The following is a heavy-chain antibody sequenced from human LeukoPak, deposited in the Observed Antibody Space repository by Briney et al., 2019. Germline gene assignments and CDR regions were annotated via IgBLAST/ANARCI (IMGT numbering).Heavy chain of an antibody. V-gene: IGHV1-69*05. CDR2: IIPIFGTA. Sequence: ASVKVSCKASGGTFSSYAISWVRQAPGQGLEWMGGIIPIFGTANYAQKFQGRVTMTRNTSISTAYMELSSLRSEDTAMYYCARNSFRSGTYTPHEYWGQGTLVTVSS. CDR3: ARNSFRSGTYTPHEY. J-gene: IGHJ4*02. D-gene: IGHD1-26*01. CDR1: GGTFSSYA.